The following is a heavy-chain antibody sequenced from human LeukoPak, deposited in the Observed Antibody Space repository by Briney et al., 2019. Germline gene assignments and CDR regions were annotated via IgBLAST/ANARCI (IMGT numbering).Heavy chain of an antibody. Sequence: GGSLRLSCAASGFTVRSNYMSWVRQAPGKGLEWVSVIYSGGSTYYADSVKGRFTISRDNSKNTLYLQMNSLRAEDTAVYYCARESRSSYCSGGSCYWVYYGMDVWGKGTTVTVSS. CDR2: IYSGGST. V-gene: IGHV3-53*01. J-gene: IGHJ6*04. CDR1: GFTVRSNY. D-gene: IGHD2-15*01. CDR3: ARESRSSYCSGGSCYWVYYGMDV.